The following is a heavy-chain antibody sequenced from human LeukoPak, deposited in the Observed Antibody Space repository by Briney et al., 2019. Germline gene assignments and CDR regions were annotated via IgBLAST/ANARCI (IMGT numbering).Heavy chain of an antibody. CDR2: ISGSGGST. V-gene: IGHV3-23*01. CDR1: GFTFASYA. J-gene: IGHJ6*03. Sequence: GGSLRLSCAASGFTFASYALSWVRQAPGKGLEWDSAISGSGGSTYYSDSVRGRFTISRDNFKRTLFLQMNSLRAEDTAVYYCAKDPRYCSGGSCYIYFYYYMDVWGKGTTVTVS. D-gene: IGHD2-15*01. CDR3: AKDPRYCSGGSCYIYFYYYMDV.